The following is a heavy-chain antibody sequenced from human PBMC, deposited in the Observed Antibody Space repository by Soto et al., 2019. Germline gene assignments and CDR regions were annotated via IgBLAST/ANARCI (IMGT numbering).Heavy chain of an antibody. D-gene: IGHD1-1*01. J-gene: IGHJ4*02. CDR3: ARRTDAYNWADY. V-gene: IGHV3-74*01. CDR1: GFTFSSHW. CDR2: ISADGSNT. Sequence: GGSLRLSCAASGFTFSSHWMHWVRQAPGKGLVWVSRISADGSNTNYADSVKGRFTISRDNARNTLFLQMNSLTAEDTAVYYCARRTDAYNWADYWGQGALVTVSS.